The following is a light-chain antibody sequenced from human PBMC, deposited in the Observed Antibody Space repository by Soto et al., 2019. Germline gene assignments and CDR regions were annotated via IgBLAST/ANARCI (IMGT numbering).Light chain of an antibody. CDR3: QQYNTYST. J-gene: IGKJ5*01. Sequence: DIQMTQSPSSLSASVGDRVTITFRASQSISSYLNWYQQKPGKAPKLLIYAASSLQSGVPSRFSGSGSGTEFTLTISSLQPDDFATYYCQQYNTYSTFGQGTRLE. CDR2: AAS. V-gene: IGKV1-39*01. CDR1: QSISSY.